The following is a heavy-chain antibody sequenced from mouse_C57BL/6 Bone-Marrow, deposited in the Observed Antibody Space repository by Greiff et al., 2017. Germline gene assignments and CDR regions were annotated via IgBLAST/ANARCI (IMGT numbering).Heavy chain of an antibody. J-gene: IGHJ3*01. Sequence: VMLVESGPGLVAPSQSLSITCTVSGFSLTSYGVDWVRQSPGKGLEWLGVIWGVGSTNYNSALKSRLSISKDNSKSQVFLKMNSLQTDDTAMYYCASVSGAWFAYWGQGTLVTVSA. CDR3: ASVSGAWFAY. CDR2: IWGVGST. CDR1: GFSLTSYG. V-gene: IGHV2-6*01.